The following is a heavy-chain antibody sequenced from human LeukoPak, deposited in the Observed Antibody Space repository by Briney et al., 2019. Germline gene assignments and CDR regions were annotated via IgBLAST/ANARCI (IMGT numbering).Heavy chain of an antibody. CDR3: ARGKDYYDFWSGRFYYMDV. J-gene: IGHJ6*03. Sequence: GGSLRLSCAASGFTFSSYSMNWVRQAPGKGLEWVSSISSSSSYIYYADSVKGRFTISRDNAKNSLYLQMNSLRAEDTAVYYCARGKDYYDFWSGRFYYMDVWGKGTTVTVSS. CDR2: ISSSSSYI. D-gene: IGHD3-3*01. CDR1: GFTFSSYS. V-gene: IGHV3-21*01.